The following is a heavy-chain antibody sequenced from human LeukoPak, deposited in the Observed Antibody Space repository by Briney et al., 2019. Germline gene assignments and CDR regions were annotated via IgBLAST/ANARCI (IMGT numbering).Heavy chain of an antibody. J-gene: IGHJ4*02. Sequence: SQTLSLTCTVSGGSISSGGYYWSWIRQPPGKGLEWIGEINHSGSTNYNPSLKSRVTISVDTSKNQFSLKLSSVTAADTAVYYCARGPPYIVVVTAIGFFDYWGQGTLVTVSS. CDR2: INHSGST. V-gene: IGHV4-30-2*01. D-gene: IGHD2-21*02. CDR3: ARGPPYIVVVTAIGFFDY. CDR1: GGSISSGGYY.